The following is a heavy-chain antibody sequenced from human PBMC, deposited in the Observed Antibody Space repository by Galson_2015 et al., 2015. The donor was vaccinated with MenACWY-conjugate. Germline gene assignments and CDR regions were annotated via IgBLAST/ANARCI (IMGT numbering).Heavy chain of an antibody. V-gene: IGHV3-33*01. CDR1: GFTFSSCG. CDR3: ARDYCSSTSCYFDY. Sequence: SLRLSCAASGFTFSSCGMHWVRQAPGKGLEWVAVIWSDGSNKYSADSVKGRFTISRDNSKNTLYLQMNSLRAEDTSVYYCARDYCSSTSCYFDYWGQGTLVTVSS. J-gene: IGHJ4*02. CDR2: IWSDGSNK. D-gene: IGHD2-2*01.